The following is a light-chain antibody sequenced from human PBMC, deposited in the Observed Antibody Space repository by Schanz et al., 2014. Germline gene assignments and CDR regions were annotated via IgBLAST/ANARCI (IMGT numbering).Light chain of an antibody. CDR2: GDS. J-gene: IGLJ3*02. CDR3: QSYDSRLSDHWV. CDR1: SSNIGSNT. Sequence: QSVLTQPPSASGTPGQRVTISCSGSSSNIGSNTVDWYQQRPGTAPKLLIYGDSKRPSGVPDRFSGSKSGTSASLAITGLQAEDEADYYCQSYDSRLSDHWVFGGGTKLTVL. V-gene: IGLV1-40*01.